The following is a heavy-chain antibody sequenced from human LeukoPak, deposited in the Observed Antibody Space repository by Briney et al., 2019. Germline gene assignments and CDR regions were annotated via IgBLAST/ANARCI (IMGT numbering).Heavy chain of an antibody. CDR1: GYSISSGYY. CDR2: IYHSGST. J-gene: IGHJ4*02. V-gene: IGHV4-38-2*02. Sequence: SETLSLTCTVSGYSISSGYYWGWIRQPPGKGLEWIGSIYHSGSTYYNPSLKSRVTISVDTSKNQFSLKLSSVTAADTAVYYCARLSTPQYYFDYWGQGTLVTVSS. CDR3: ARLSTPQYYFDY.